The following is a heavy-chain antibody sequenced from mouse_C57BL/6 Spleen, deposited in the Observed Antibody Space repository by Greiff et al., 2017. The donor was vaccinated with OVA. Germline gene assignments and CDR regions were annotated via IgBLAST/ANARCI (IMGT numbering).Heavy chain of an antibody. J-gene: IGHJ2*01. CDR3: ATTVVAKDYFDY. CDR2: IDPSDSET. CDR1: GYTFTSYW. D-gene: IGHD1-1*01. Sequence: QVQLQQPGAELVRPGSSVKLSCKASGYTFTSYWMHWVKQRPIQGLEWIGNIDPSDSETPYNQKFKDKATLTVDKSSSTAYMQLSSLTSEDSAVYYCATTVVAKDYFDYWGQGTTLTVSS. V-gene: IGHV1-52*01.